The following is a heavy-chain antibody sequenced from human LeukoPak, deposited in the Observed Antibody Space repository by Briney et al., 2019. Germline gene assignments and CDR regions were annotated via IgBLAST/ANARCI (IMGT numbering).Heavy chain of an antibody. Sequence: GGSLRLSCAASGFTFSSYTLSWVRQAPGKGLEWVSGISGSGGNTYYADSVKGRFTISRDNSKSTLYLQVNSLRAEDTAVYYCAKRYCSSTSCVYYYYYGMDVWGQGTTVTVSS. J-gene: IGHJ6*02. CDR2: ISGSGGNT. CDR1: GFTFSSYT. D-gene: IGHD2-2*01. CDR3: AKRYCSSTSCVYYYYYGMDV. V-gene: IGHV3-23*01.